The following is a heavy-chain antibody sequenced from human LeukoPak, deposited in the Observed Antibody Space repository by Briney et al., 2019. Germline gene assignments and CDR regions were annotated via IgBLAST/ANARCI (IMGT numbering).Heavy chain of an antibody. CDR3: AKGRIAVPVTGSDY. Sequence: SGGSLRLSCAASGFTFSSFAMSWVRQAPGKRLEWVSAITGSGGSTYYADSVQGRFTISRDNSKGTLYLQMNSLRAEDTAIYYCAKGRIAVPVTGSDYWGQGPLVTVSS. D-gene: IGHD6-19*01. V-gene: IGHV3-23*01. CDR2: ITGSGGST. J-gene: IGHJ4*02. CDR1: GFTFSSFA.